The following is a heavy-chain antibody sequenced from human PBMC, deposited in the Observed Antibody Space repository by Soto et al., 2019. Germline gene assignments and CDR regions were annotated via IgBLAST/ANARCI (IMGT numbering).Heavy chain of an antibody. CDR1: GAPISSLTYY. J-gene: IGHJ4*02. CDR3: VKQAVGSMSSE. CDR2: ISLGGTT. Sequence: PSETLSLTCAVSGAPISSLTYYWVWIRQPPGKGLEWIASISLGGTTYYSPSLKSRLTASLDTSNNQVSLILGSVTVTDTAVYFCVKQAVGSMSSEWGPGTLVTVSS. D-gene: IGHD6-6*01. V-gene: IGHV4-39*01.